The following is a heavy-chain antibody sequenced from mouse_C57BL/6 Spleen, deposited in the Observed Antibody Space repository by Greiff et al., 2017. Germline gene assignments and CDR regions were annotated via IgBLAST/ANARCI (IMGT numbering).Heavy chain of an antibody. D-gene: IGHD1-1*01. J-gene: IGHJ1*03. CDR1: GYTFTSYW. Sequence: QVKLQQPGAELVMPGASVKLSCKASGYTFTSYWMHWVKQRPGQGLEWIGEIDPSDSYTNYNQKFKGKYTLTVDNSSSTAYMQFSSLTSEDSAVYSCARGNYYGSSYGYFDVWGTGTTVTVSS. V-gene: IGHV1-69*01. CDR2: IDPSDSYT. CDR3: ARGNYYGSSYGYFDV.